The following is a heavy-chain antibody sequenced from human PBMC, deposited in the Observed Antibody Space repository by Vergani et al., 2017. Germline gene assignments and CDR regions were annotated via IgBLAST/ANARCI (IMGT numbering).Heavy chain of an antibody. CDR1: GFSFSGYW. CDR3: VRARCSGPCFMSNWFDS. J-gene: IGHJ5*01. Sequence: EVQLVESGGGLIHPGGSLRLSCEGSGFSFSGYWLHWVRQSPEKGLVWVSRIKSDGSITNYADSVKGRFTISRDNAKNTLYLEMKSLGGDDTAIYYCVRARCSGPCFMSNWFDSWGQGTLVTVSS. V-gene: IGHV3-74*01. D-gene: IGHD5-12*01. CDR2: IKSDGSIT.